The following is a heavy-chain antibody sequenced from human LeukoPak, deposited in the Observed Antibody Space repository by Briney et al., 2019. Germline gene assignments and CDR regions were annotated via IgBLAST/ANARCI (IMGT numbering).Heavy chain of an antibody. CDR1: GGSFSGYY. CDR3: ARGYYGSGSSIDY. V-gene: IGHV4-34*01. CDR2: INHSGST. D-gene: IGHD3-10*01. J-gene: IGHJ4*02. Sequence: PSETLSLTCAVYGGSFSGYYWSWIRQPPGKGLEWIGEINHSGSTNYNPSLKSRVTISVDTSKNQFSPKLSSVTAADTAVYYCARGYYGSGSSIDYWGQGTLVTVSS.